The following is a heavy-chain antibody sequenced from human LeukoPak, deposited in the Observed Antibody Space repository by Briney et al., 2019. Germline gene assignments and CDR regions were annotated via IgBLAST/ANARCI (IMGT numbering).Heavy chain of an antibody. CDR1: GFTSSSYA. J-gene: IGHJ4*02. CDR2: ISGSGGST. CDR3: AKGGSSFLTRLDY. Sequence: GGSLRLSCAASGFTSSSYALNWVRQAPGKGLEWVSAISGSGGSTYYADSVKGRFTISRDNSKNTLYLQMNSLRAEDTAVYYCAKGGSSFLTRLDYWGQGTLVTVSS. D-gene: IGHD6-13*01. V-gene: IGHV3-23*01.